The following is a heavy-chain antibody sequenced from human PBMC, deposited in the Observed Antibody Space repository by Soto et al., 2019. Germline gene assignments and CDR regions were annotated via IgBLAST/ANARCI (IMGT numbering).Heavy chain of an antibody. CDR3: AHRYAIQYYFDY. CDR1: GFSLSTSGVG. CDR2: IYWDDIK. J-gene: IGHJ4*02. D-gene: IGHD2-8*01. V-gene: IGHV2-5*02. Sequence: QITLKESGPTLVKPTQTLTLTCTFSGFSLSTSGVGVGWIRQPPGKALEWLALIYWDDIKRYSPSLQSRLTITKDTSRNQVVLTLTNMDPVDTATYYCAHRYAIQYYFDYWGQGTLVTVSS.